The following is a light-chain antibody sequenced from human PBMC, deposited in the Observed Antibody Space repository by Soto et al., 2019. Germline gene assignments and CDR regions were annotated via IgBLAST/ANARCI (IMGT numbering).Light chain of an antibody. J-gene: IGKJ2*01. V-gene: IGKV3-20*01. CDR1: QSVSSAY. Sequence: EIVLTQSPGTLSLSPGERATLSCSASQSVSSAYLAWYKQKPGQAPRVLIFDASSRATGIPDRFSGSGSGTDFTLTISRLEPEDFAVYYCQQYGNSPYTFGQGTKLEIK. CDR3: QQYGNSPYT. CDR2: DAS.